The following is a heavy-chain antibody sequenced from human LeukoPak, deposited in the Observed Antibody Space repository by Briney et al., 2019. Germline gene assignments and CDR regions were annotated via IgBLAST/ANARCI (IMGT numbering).Heavy chain of an antibody. CDR1: GGTFSSYA. CDR2: IKQDGSEK. CDR3: ARDAEIAGEWFDY. D-gene: IGHD2-8*01. Sequence: SCKASGGTFSSYAISWVRQAPGKGLEWVANIKQDGSEKYYMDSVKGRFTISRDNAKNSLYLQMNSLRAEDTALYYCARDAEIAGEWFDYWGQGTLVTVSS. J-gene: IGHJ4*02. V-gene: IGHV3-7*04.